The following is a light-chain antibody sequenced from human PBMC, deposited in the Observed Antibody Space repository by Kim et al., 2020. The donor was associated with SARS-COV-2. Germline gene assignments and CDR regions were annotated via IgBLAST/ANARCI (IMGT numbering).Light chain of an antibody. CDR1: SSDVGGYNS. CDR2: GVT. CDR3: TSYTSSNTYV. V-gene: IGLV2-14*03. J-gene: IGLJ1*01. Sequence: GQSITISCIGTSSDVGGYNSVSWYQQHPGKAPKVMVYGVTNRPSGISDRFSGSKSGNTASLTISGLQAEDEADYYCTSYTSSNTYVFGTGTKVT.